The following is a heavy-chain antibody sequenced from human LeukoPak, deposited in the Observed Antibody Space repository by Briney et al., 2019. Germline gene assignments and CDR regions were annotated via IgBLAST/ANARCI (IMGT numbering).Heavy chain of an antibody. CDR1: GFTFSSYA. J-gene: IGHJ6*03. D-gene: IGHD2-15*01. CDR2: ISGSGGST. V-gene: IGHV3-23*01. Sequence: GGSLRLSCAASGFTFSSYAMSWVRQAPGKGLEWVSAISGSGGSTYYADSVKGRFTISRDNSKNTLYLQMNSLRAEDTAVYYCAKTPLLGYYYYMDVWGKGTTVTVSS. CDR3: AKTPLLGYYYYMDV.